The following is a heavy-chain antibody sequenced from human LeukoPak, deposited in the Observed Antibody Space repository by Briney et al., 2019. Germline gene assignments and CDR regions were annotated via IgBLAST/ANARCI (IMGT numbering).Heavy chain of an antibody. V-gene: IGHV1-2*02. CDR3: ARALLVVVTATPSAIDY. J-gene: IGHJ4*02. CDR1: GYTFTGYY. Sequence: GASVKVSCRASGYTFTGYYMHWVRQAPGQGLEWMGWINPNSGGTNYAQKFQGRVTMTRDTSISTAYMELSRLRSDDTAVYYCARALLVVVTATPSAIDYWGQGTLVTVSP. CDR2: INPNSGGT. D-gene: IGHD2-15*01.